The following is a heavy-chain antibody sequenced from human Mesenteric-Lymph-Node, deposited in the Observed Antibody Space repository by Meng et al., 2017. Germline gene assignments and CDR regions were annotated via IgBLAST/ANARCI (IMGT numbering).Heavy chain of an antibody. D-gene: IGHD1-1*01. J-gene: IGHJ4*02. Sequence: GQLEASGPGLVKPSETLSLSCSVSGGSISSYYWSWIRQPPGKGLEWIAYIHSSGSTNYNPSLKSRVTMSVDTSKNQFSLNMRSVTAADTAVYYCARHPSWGTGSIHFWGQGTLVTVSS. CDR2: IHSSGST. CDR3: ARHPSWGTGSIHF. V-gene: IGHV4-59*08. CDR1: GGSISSYY.